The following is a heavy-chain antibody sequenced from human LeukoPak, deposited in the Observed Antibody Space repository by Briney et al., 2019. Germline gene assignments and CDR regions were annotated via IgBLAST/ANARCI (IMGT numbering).Heavy chain of an antibody. CDR1: GFTFSSYW. J-gene: IGHJ4*02. Sequence: GGSLRLSCAASGFTFSSYWMSWVRQAPGKGLEWVANIKQDGSEKYYVDSVKGRFTISRDNAKNSLYLQMNSLRAEDTAVYYCARDPSYDFWSGYRDYWGQGTLVTVSS. V-gene: IGHV3-7*01. CDR2: IKQDGSEK. D-gene: IGHD3-3*01. CDR3: ARDPSYDFWSGYRDY.